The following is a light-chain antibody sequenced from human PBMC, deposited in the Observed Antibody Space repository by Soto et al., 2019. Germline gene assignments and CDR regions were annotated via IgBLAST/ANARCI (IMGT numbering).Light chain of an antibody. CDR1: SSDFAGYNY. CDR3: CSYAGTFYV. V-gene: IGLV2-11*01. J-gene: IGLJ1*01. CDR2: DVS. Sequence: QSALTQPRSVSGSPGQSVTISCTGTSSDFAGYNYVSWYQHHPGKAPKLMIYDVSERPSGVRDRFSGSKSGNTASLNISGLQAEDEADYYCCSYAGTFYVFGTGTKLTVL.